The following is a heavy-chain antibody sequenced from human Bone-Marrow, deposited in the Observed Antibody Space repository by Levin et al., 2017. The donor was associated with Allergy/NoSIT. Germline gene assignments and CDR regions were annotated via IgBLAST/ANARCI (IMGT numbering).Heavy chain of an antibody. CDR1: GLSLSSHGVG. J-gene: IGHJ4*02. CDR2: IYWDDDK. V-gene: IGHV2-5*02. CDR3: SHGRGRSWGLGS. D-gene: IGHD1-26*01. Sequence: SGPTLVKPTQTLTLTCTFSGLSLSSHGVGVDWVRQPPGKALEFLARIYWDDDKRYSPSLGTRLTIRKDTSKNDVVLTLANLDPVDPGTCYFSHGRGRSWGLGSWSQGTLVSVSS.